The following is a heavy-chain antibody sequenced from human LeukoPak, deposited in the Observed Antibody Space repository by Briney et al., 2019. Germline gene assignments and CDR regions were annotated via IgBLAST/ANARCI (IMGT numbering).Heavy chain of an antibody. CDR1: GYTFNKYA. CDR3: AKGDYVDY. CDR2: ISGSGGST. Sequence: PGGSLRLSCAASGYTFNKYAITWVRQAPGKGLEWVSGISGSGGSTYYADSVKGRFTISRDNSKNTAYLQMTSLRAEDTAVYYCAKGDYVDYWGQGTVVIVSS. J-gene: IGHJ4*02. V-gene: IGHV3-23*01.